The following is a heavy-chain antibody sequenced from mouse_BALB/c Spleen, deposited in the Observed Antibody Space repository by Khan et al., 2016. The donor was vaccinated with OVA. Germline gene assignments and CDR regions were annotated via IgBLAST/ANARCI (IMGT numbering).Heavy chain of an antibody. CDR2: IFPGSVST. CDR3: AIGGYGGFAY. V-gene: IGHV1-9*01. CDR1: GYTFSSYW. J-gene: IGHJ3*01. D-gene: IGHD2-2*01. Sequence: QVRLQQSGGDLMKPGASVKISCKATGYTFSSYWIEWVKQRPGHGLEWIGQIFPGSVSTTYNEKFKGKATFTADTSSNTAYMQLSSLTSEDSAVYYCAIGGYGGFAYWGQGTLVTVSA.